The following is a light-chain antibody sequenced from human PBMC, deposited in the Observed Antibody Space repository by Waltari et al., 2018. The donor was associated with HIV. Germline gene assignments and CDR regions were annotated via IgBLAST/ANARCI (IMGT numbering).Light chain of an antibody. Sequence: EIVLTQSPGTLSLSPGERDTLSCRASQSVSSSYLSWDQQKPGQAPRLLIYGASSRATGIPDRFSGSGSGTDFTLTISRLEPEDFAVYYWQQYGSSRTFGQGTKVEIK. CDR3: QQYGSSRT. CDR1: QSVSSSY. V-gene: IGKV3-20*01. CDR2: GAS. J-gene: IGKJ1*01.